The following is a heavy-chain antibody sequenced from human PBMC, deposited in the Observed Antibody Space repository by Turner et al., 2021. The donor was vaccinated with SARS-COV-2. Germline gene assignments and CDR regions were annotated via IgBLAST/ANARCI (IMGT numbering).Heavy chain of an antibody. J-gene: IGHJ6*02. D-gene: IGHD3-22*01. CDR2: YDPEDGET. V-gene: IGHV1-24*01. CDR3: ATAPENDDDSSGSKGWYYDYYDMDV. CDR1: AYTPIELS. Sequence: QVQLLQSGAEVTKPGASVKVTCQVSAYTPIELSMHWVGQAPGKGLEWMGGYDPEDGETIDAEKFQGRVTMTEDTAKDTAYMEMSSLRSEDTAVYYCATAPENDDDSSGSKGWYYDYYDMDVWGQGTTVTVSS.